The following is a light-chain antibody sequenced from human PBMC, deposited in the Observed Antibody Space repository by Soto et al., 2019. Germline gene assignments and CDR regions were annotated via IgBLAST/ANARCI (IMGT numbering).Light chain of an antibody. CDR3: SSYTTGGSYV. CDR1: SRDVGGYNS. J-gene: IGLJ1*01. CDR2: DLS. Sequence: QSALTQPASVSGSPGLSIANSCTGTSRDVGGYNSVSWYQQHPGKVPKLMIYDLSNRPSGVSTRFSGSKSGNTASLTISGLQAEDECAYFCSSYTTGGSYVLGTGTKLTVL. V-gene: IGLV2-14*01.